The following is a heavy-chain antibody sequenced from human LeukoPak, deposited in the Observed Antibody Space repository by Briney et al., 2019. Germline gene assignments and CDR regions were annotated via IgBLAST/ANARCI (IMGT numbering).Heavy chain of an antibody. Sequence: PSQTLSLTCTVSGGSVSSGGHYWSWIRQPPGKGLEWIGYVYQSGITYYSPSLKSRVTISVDTSKNQFSLKLSSVTAADTAVYYCARDRDGKRVNYMDVWGKGTTVTVSS. D-gene: IGHD3-16*01. V-gene: IGHV4-30-2*01. J-gene: IGHJ6*03. CDR3: ARDRDGKRVNYMDV. CDR2: VYQSGIT. CDR1: GGSVSSGGHY.